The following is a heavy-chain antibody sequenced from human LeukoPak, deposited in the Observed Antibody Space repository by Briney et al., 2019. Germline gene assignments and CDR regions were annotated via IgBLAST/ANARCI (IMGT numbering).Heavy chain of an antibody. Sequence: SVKVSCKASGGTFSSYAISWVRQAPGQGLEWMGGIIPIFGTANYAQKFQGRVTITADESTSTAYMELSSLRSEDTAVYYCARDRGGSYPPQLAYWGQGPWSPSPQ. CDR2: IIPIFGTA. CDR3: ARDRGGSYPPQLAY. J-gene: IGHJ4*02. CDR1: GGTFSSYA. V-gene: IGHV1-69*13. D-gene: IGHD1-26*01.